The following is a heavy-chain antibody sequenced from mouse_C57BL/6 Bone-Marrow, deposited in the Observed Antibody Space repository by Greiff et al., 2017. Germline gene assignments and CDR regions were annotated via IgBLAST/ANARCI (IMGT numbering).Heavy chain of an antibody. Sequence: QVQLQQSGAELVKPGASVKLSCKASGYTFTSYWMHWVKQRPGQGLEWIGMIHPNSGSTNYNEQFKSKATLTVDKSSSTAYMQLGSLASDDSAVYDCARSMLTGCAYWGQGTLFTVSA. CDR1: GYTFTSYW. V-gene: IGHV1-64*01. D-gene: IGHD4-1*01. CDR2: IHPNSGST. J-gene: IGHJ3*01. CDR3: ARSMLTGCAY.